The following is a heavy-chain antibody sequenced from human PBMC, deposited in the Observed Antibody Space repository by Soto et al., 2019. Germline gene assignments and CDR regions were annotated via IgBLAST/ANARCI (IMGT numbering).Heavy chain of an antibody. CDR2: INHSGSS. CDR1: GGSFSGYY. J-gene: IGHJ4*02. D-gene: IGHD2-15*01. V-gene: IGHV4-34*01. Sequence: ETLSLSCAVYGGSFSGYYWSWIRQSPGKGLEWIGEINHSGSSISNPSLKSRVTISVDTSKNQFSLKLRSVTAADTAAYYCARGISLIVEVHRDAPDKYYFDSWSQGTLVTVSS. CDR3: ARGISLIVEVHRDAPDKYYFDS.